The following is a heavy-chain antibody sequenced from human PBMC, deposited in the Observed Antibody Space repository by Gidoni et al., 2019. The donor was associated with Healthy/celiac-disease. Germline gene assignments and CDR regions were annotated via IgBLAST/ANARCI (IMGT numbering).Heavy chain of an antibody. CDR3: AKDRLAVAGFGALRGTYYYYGMDV. CDR1: GFTFSSYG. Sequence: QVQLVESGGGMVQPGRSLRLSCAASGFTFSSYGMHWVRQAPGKGLEWVAVISYDGSNKYYADSVKGRFTISRDNSKNTLYLQMNSLRAEDTAVYYCAKDRLAVAGFGALRGTYYYYGMDVWGQGTTVTVSS. J-gene: IGHJ6*02. CDR2: ISYDGSNK. D-gene: IGHD6-19*01. V-gene: IGHV3-30*18.